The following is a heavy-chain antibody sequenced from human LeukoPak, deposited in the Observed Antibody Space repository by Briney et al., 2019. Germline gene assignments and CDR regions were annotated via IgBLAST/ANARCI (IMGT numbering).Heavy chain of an antibody. CDR1: GGSISSSSYY. J-gene: IGHJ3*02. D-gene: IGHD6-19*01. V-gene: IGHV4-39*07. CDR2: IHYRGNT. Sequence: NPSETLSLTCTVSGGSISSSSYYWGWIRQPPGKGLEWIGTIHYRGNTYYNPSLKSRVTISVDTSKNQFSLKLSSVTAADTAVYYRARPRSSGWFDAFDIWGQGTMVTVSS. CDR3: ARPRSSGWFDAFDI.